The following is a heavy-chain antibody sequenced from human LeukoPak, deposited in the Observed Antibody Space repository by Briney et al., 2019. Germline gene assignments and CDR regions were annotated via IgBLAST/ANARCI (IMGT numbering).Heavy chain of an antibody. J-gene: IGHJ2*01. CDR1: GFSVGSNY. CDR3: ARVGDHYHWYLDV. Sequence: GGSLRLSCAASGFSVGSNYMNWVRQAPGKGLEWVSILYSGDSTYSADSVKGRFIVSRDNSKNTLFLQMNALRVEDTAVYYCARVGDHYHWYLDVWGRGTLVTVSS. V-gene: IGHV3-53*01. D-gene: IGHD3-10*01. CDR2: LYSGDST.